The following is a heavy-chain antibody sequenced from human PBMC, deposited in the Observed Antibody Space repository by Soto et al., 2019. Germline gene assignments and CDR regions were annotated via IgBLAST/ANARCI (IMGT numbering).Heavy chain of an antibody. CDR3: ASREYSSSFFDY. CDR1: VGSISSGGYY. D-gene: IGHD6-6*01. V-gene: IGHV4-31*03. CDR2: IYYSGST. Sequence: PSETLSLTCTVSVGSISSGGYYWSCIRQHPGKGLEWIGYIYYSGSTYYNPSLKSRVTISVDTSKNQFSLKLSSVTAADTAVYYCASREYSSSFFDYWGQGTLVTVSS. J-gene: IGHJ4*02.